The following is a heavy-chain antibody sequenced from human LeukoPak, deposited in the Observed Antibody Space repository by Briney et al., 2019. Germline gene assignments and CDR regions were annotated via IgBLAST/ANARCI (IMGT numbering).Heavy chain of an antibody. D-gene: IGHD6-13*01. CDR1: GFTFSSYA. CDR2: ISSNGGST. Sequence: PGGSLRLSCAASGFTFSSYAMHWVRQAPGKGLEYVSAISSNGGSTYYANSVKGRFTISRDNSKNTLYLQMGSLRAEDMAVYYCARDGDSSSWYPTDLIYNNWFDPWGQGTLVTVSS. J-gene: IGHJ5*02. CDR3: ARDGDSSSWYPTDLIYNNWFDP. V-gene: IGHV3-64*01.